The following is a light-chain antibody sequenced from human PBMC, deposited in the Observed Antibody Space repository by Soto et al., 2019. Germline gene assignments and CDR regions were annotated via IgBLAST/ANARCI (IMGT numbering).Light chain of an antibody. CDR1: QSVSSN. CDR2: GAS. Sequence: EIVMTQSPATLSVSPGERATLSCRASQSVSSNLAWYQQKPGQAPRLLIYGASTRATGIPARFSGSGSGTEFTLTISSLQSEDFAVYYCQQYTSGPPRTFGQGTKVEIK. V-gene: IGKV3-15*01. CDR3: QQYTSGPPRT. J-gene: IGKJ1*01.